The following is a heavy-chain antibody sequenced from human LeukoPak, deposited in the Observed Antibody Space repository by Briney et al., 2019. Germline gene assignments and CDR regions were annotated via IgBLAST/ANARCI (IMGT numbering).Heavy chain of an antibody. CDR2: IYYSGST. J-gene: IGHJ4*02. Sequence: SETLSLTCTVSRGSIRNYYWSWIRQSPGKGLEWIGYIYYSGSTNYNPSLKSRVSISVDTSKNQFSLKLTSVTPADTAVYYCARETVIASSYDYWGQGILVTVSS. CDR1: RGSIRNYY. V-gene: IGHV4-59*01. D-gene: IGHD4-17*01. CDR3: ARETVIASSYDY.